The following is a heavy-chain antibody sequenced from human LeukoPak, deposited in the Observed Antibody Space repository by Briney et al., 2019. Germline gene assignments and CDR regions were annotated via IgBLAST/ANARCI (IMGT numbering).Heavy chain of an antibody. D-gene: IGHD3/OR15-3a*01. Sequence: PSETLSLTCTVSGGSISSYNWSWIRQPAGKGLEWIGSIYYSGSTYYNPSLKSRVTISVDTSKNQFSLKLSSVTAADTAVYYCARQTGSGLFTLPGGQGTLVTVSA. J-gene: IGHJ4*02. CDR1: GGSISSYN. CDR3: ARQTGSGLFTLP. V-gene: IGHV4-59*05. CDR2: IYYSGST.